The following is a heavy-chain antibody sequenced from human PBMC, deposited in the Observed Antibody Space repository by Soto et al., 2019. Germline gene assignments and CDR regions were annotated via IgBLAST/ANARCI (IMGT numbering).Heavy chain of an antibody. D-gene: IGHD5-12*01. Sequence: GASVKVSCKASGYTFTIYYMHWVRQSPGQWREGMGIINPSGGSTSYAQKFQGRVTMTRDTSTSTVYMELSSLRSEDTAVYYCARVRGGGYDSCNFWGQGALVTVSS. V-gene: IGHV1-46*01. J-gene: IGHJ4*02. CDR3: ARVRGGGYDSCNF. CDR2: INPSGGST. CDR1: GYTFTIYY.